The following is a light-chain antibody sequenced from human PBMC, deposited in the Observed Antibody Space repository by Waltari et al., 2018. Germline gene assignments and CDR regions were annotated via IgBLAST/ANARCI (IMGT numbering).Light chain of an antibody. CDR2: KAS. J-gene: IGKJ4*01. CDR1: QSISSW. V-gene: IGKV1-5*03. CDR3: QHYYSYPLT. Sequence: DIQMTQSPSTLSASVGDRVTITCRASQSISSWLAWYQQKPGKPPKLLIYKASSLESGVPSRFSGSGSGTEFTLTINSLQPDDFATYYCQHYYSYPLTFGGGTKVGIK.